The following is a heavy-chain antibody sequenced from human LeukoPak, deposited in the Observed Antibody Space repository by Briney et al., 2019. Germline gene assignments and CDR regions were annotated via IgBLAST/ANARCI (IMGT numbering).Heavy chain of an antibody. D-gene: IGHD3-16*01. J-gene: IGHJ5*02. CDR1: GGSISSSSYY. CDR3: ARGDPIDNWFDP. V-gene: IGHV4-39*07. CDR2: IYYSGST. Sequence: SETLSLTCTVSGGSISSSSYYWGWIRQPPGKGLEWIGSIYYSGSTNYNPSLKSRVTISVDTSKNQFSLKLSSVTAADTAVYYCARGDPIDNWFDPWGQGTLVTVSS.